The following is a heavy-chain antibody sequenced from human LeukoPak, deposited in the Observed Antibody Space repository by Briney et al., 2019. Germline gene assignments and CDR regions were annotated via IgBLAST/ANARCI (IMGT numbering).Heavy chain of an antibody. J-gene: IGHJ4*02. CDR3: ARRIHDYGDYLPTGIFDY. D-gene: IGHD4-17*01. V-gene: IGHV4-34*01. CDR2: INHSGST. CDR1: GGSFSGYY. Sequence: SETLSLTCAAYGGSFSGYYWSWIRQPPGKGLEWIGEINHSGSTNYNPSLKSRVTISVDTSKNQFSLKLSSVTAADTAVYYCARRIHDYGDYLPTGIFDYWGQGTLVTVSS.